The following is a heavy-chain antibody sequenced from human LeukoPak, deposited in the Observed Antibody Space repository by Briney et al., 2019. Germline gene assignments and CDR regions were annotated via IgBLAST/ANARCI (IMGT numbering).Heavy chain of an antibody. CDR2: ISGSGDDT. Sequence: GGYLRLSCAASGFTFSSYAMSWVRQAPEKGLEWVSAISGSGDDTYYADSVKGRFTISRDNSKNTLYLQMNSLRVEDTAIYYCAKEGTTVTTPFDYWGQGTLVTVSS. J-gene: IGHJ4*02. D-gene: IGHD4-17*01. CDR1: GFTFSSYA. V-gene: IGHV3-23*01. CDR3: AKEGTTVTTPFDY.